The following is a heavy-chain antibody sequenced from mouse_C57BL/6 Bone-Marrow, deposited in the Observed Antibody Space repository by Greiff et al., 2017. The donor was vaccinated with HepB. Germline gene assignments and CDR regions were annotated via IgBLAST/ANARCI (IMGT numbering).Heavy chain of an antibody. Sequence: QVQLQQSGAELMKPGASVKLSCKATGYTFTGHWIEWVKQRPGHGLEWIGEILPGSGSTNYIEKFKGKATFTADTSSNTAYMQLSSLTTEDSAIYYCARRWLLRFYAMDYWGQGTSVTVSS. CDR2: ILPGSGST. CDR1: GYTFTGHW. CDR3: ARRWLLRFYAMDY. V-gene: IGHV1-9*01. J-gene: IGHJ4*01. D-gene: IGHD2-3*01.